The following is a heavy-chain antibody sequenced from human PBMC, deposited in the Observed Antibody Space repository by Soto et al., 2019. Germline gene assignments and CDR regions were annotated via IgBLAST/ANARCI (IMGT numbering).Heavy chain of an antibody. D-gene: IGHD1-26*01. CDR1: GYTFTGYY. J-gene: IGHJ5*02. CDR3: ARDPRSIVGATGWFDP. CDR2: INPNSGGT. V-gene: IGHV1-2*04. Sequence: SVQVTCKASGYTFTGYYMHWVRQAPGQGLEWMGWINPNSGGTNYAQKFQGWVTMTRDTSISTAYMELSSLRSEDTAVYYCARDPRSIVGATGWFDPWGQGTLVTVSS.